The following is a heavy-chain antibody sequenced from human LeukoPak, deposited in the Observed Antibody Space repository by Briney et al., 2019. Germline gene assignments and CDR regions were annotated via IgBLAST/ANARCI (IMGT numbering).Heavy chain of an antibody. CDR2: IYRDVGT. V-gene: IGHV3-66*02. Sequence: GGSLRLSCAASGFTVSRDFMSWVRQAPGRGLEWVSTIYRDVGTYYADSAKGRFTISRDDSKNTVYLQLNSVTPEDTAVYYCGRDPGHPNGVGVWGHGTTVTISS. CDR3: GRDPGHPNGVGV. D-gene: IGHD3-10*01. J-gene: IGHJ6*02. CDR1: GFTVSRDF.